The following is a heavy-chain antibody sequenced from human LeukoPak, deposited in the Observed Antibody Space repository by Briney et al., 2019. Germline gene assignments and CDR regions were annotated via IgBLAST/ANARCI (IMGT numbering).Heavy chain of an antibody. CDR1: GGSISSNNYY. Sequence: PETLSLTCTVSGGSISSNNYYWGWIRQPPGKGLEWIGSIYYSGSTYYNPSLKSRVTISVDTSKNQFSLKLSSVTAADTAVYYCARHLPSRREGCFDYWGQGTLVTVSS. CDR3: ARHLPSRREGCFDY. J-gene: IGHJ4*02. V-gene: IGHV4-39*01. D-gene: IGHD2-8*01. CDR2: IYYSGST.